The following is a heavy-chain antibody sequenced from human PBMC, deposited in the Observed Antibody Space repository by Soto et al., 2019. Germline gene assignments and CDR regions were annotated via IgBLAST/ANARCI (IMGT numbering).Heavy chain of an antibody. Sequence: GGYLRLSCAASGFTVSSNYMSWVRQAPGKGLEWVSVIYSGGSTYYADSVKGRFTISRDNSKNTLYLQMNSLRAEDTAVYYCARDRVESGYPEYFQHWGQGTLVTVSS. D-gene: IGHD3-22*01. V-gene: IGHV3-53*01. CDR3: ARDRVESGYPEYFQH. J-gene: IGHJ1*01. CDR2: IYSGGST. CDR1: GFTVSSNY.